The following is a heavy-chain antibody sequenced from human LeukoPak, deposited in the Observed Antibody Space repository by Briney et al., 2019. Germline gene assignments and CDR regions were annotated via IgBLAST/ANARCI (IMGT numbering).Heavy chain of an antibody. CDR1: GFTFSSYS. D-gene: IGHD6-19*01. CDR2: ISSTSTYI. Sequence: GGSLRLSCAASGFTFSSYSMNWVRQPPGKGLEWVSSISSTSTYISYADSVKGRFTISRDNAKNSLYLQMNSLRAEDTAVYYCVRDGEYSTGWYQYWGQGTLVTVSS. CDR3: VRDGEYSTGWYQY. J-gene: IGHJ4*02. V-gene: IGHV3-21*01.